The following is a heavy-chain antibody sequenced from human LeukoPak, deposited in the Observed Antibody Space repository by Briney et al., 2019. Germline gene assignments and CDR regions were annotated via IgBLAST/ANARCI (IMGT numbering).Heavy chain of an antibody. CDR1: GYTFTSYA. CDR3: ARGKSGYDYVWGGYRPTYYFDY. J-gene: IGHJ4*02. Sequence: ASVKVSCKASGYTFTSYAMNWVRQAPGQGLEWMGWINTNTGNPTYAQGFTGRFVFSLDTSVSTAYLQISSLKAEDTAVYYCARGKSGYDYVWGGYRPTYYFDYWGQGTLVTVSS. V-gene: IGHV7-4-1*02. D-gene: IGHD3-16*02. CDR2: INTNTGNP.